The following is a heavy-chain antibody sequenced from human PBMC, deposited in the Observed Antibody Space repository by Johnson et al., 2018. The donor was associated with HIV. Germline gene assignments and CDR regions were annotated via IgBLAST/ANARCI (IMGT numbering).Heavy chain of an antibody. Sequence: VQLVESGGGLVKPGGSLRLFCAASGLTFTNAYMSWVRQAPGKGLEWVGRIKSKTDAGTTDYAAPVKGRFTISRDDSKNTLYLQMNSLQTEDTGVYYCTTAIVIDAFDIWGQGTMVTVSS. CDR3: TTAIVIDAFDI. CDR2: IKSKTDAGTT. V-gene: IGHV3-15*01. D-gene: IGHD3-16*02. CDR1: GLTFTNAY. J-gene: IGHJ3*02.